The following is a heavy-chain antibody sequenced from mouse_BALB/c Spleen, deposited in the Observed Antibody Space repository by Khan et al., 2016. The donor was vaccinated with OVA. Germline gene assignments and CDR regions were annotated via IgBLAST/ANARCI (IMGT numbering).Heavy chain of an antibody. D-gene: IGHD1-1*01. CDR3: ARHNYGPFAY. V-gene: IGHV5-9-3*01. J-gene: IGHJ3*01. CDR2: ISSGGGYT. Sequence: EVELVESGGGLVKPGGPLKLSCTTSGFTFSTYAMSWVRQTPGKRLEWVATISSGGGYTYYPDSVKGRFTISRDNAKSTLYLQMSSLRSEDTAMYYGARHNYGPFAYWGQGTLVTVSA. CDR1: GFTFSTYA.